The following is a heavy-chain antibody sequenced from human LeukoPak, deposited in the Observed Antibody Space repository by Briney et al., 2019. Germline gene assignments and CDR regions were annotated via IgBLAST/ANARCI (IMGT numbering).Heavy chain of an antibody. J-gene: IGHJ4*02. CDR1: GFTFSSYA. D-gene: IGHD3-3*01. CDR2: IWYDGSNK. CDR3: ARDDSSIFGVVTYYFDY. V-gene: IGHV3-33*08. Sequence: GRSLRLSCAASGFTFSSYAMHWVRQTPGKGLEWVAVIWYDGSNKYYADSVKGRFTISRDNSKNTLYLQMNSLRAEDTAVYYCARDDSSIFGVVTYYFDYWGQGTLVTVSS.